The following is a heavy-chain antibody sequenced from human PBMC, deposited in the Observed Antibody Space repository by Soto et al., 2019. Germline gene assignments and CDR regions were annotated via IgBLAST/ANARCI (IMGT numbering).Heavy chain of an antibody. CDR2: INAGNGNT. Sequence: ASVKVSCKASGYTFTSYAMHWVRQAPGQRLEWMGWINAGNGNTKYSQKFQGRVTITRDTSASTAYMELSSLRSEDTAVYYCARERYYDSSGYPNWFDPWGQGTLVTV. J-gene: IGHJ5*02. CDR1: GYTFTSYA. D-gene: IGHD3-22*01. V-gene: IGHV1-3*01. CDR3: ARERYYDSSGYPNWFDP.